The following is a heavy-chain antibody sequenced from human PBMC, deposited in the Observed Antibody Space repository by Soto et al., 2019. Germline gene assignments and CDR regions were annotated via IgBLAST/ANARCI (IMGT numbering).Heavy chain of an antibody. CDR2: VFSSVSA. D-gene: IGHD2-21*02. CDR1: GVSVRSYT. CDR3: ARDGMTTGDT. Sequence: ETLSLTCIVSGVSVRSYTWSWVRQPANKGLEWIGRVFSSVSATYNPSLKSRVSISMDTPENRISLKLDSVTAADAGVYFCARDGMTTGDTWGPGTLVTVSS. J-gene: IGHJ4*02. V-gene: IGHV4-4*07.